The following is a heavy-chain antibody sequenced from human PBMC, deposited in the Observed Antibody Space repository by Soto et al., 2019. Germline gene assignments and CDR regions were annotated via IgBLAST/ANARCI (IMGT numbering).Heavy chain of an antibody. CDR1: GVSISSGGDY. V-gene: IGHV4-31*03. CDR3: ASRPTFRQLGRGNGMDV. J-gene: IGHJ6*02. CDR2: IYYTGSS. Sequence: PSETLSLTCTVSGVSISSGGDYWTWMRQHPGQGVEGIVYIYYTGSSFNNPPLISRVTMSLETSKKQFSLKLTSVTAADTAVYYCASRPTFRQLGRGNGMDVWGQGTTVTVSS. D-gene: IGHD6-13*01.